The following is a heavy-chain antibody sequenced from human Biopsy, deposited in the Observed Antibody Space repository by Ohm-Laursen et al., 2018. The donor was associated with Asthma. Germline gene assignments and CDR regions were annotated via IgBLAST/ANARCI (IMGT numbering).Heavy chain of an antibody. J-gene: IGHJ5*02. CDR3: ARAAITGIRGWFDP. V-gene: IGHV4-34*01. Sequence: PSDTLSLTCTVYGGYLTGPYWNWIRQPPGKGLEWIGEIDQSGYTNYNPSLKSRVTISADTSKNQFHLNLSSVTAADTAVYFCARAAITGIRGWFDPWGQGTLVTVSS. CDR1: GGYLTGPY. CDR2: IDQSGYT. D-gene: IGHD1-20*01.